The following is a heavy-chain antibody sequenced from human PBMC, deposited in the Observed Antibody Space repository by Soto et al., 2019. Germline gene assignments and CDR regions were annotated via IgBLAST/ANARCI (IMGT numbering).Heavy chain of an antibody. J-gene: IGHJ6*02. V-gene: IGHV5-10-1*01. Sequence: GESLKISCKGSGYSFTIYWISWVRQMPGKGLEWMGRIDPSDSYTNYSPSFQGHVTISADKSISTAYLQWSSLKASDTAMYYCARHXSYSSGWYDYYYYGMDVWGPGTTVTVSS. D-gene: IGHD6-19*01. CDR3: ARHXSYSSGWYDYYYYGMDV. CDR1: GYSFTIYW. CDR2: IDPSDSYT.